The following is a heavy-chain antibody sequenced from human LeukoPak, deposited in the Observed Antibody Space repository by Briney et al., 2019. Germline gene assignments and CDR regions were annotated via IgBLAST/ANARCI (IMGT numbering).Heavy chain of an antibody. D-gene: IGHD3-16*01. Sequence: GGALRLSCAASGFTFSSSSMNWVRQALGKGLEWVSSISSSRSYIYYADSVKGRFTISRDNAKNSLYLQMNSLRAEDTAVYYCARDRGGAFDIWGQGTMVTVSS. CDR3: ARDRGGAFDI. V-gene: IGHV3-21*01. CDR2: ISSSRSYI. J-gene: IGHJ3*02. CDR1: GFTFSSSS.